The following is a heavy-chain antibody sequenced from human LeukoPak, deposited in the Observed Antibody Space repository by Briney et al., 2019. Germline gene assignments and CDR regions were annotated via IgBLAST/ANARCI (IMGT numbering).Heavy chain of an antibody. CDR3: ASQGVYGYSSSWYPLYYFDY. Sequence: PSEALSLTCTVSGGSISSSSYYWGWIRQPPGKGLEWIGSIYYSGSTYYNPSLKSRVTISVDTSKNQFSLKLSSVTAADTAVYYCASQGVYGYSSSWYPLYYFDYWGQGTLVTVSS. CDR2: IYYSGST. J-gene: IGHJ4*02. V-gene: IGHV4-39*01. D-gene: IGHD6-13*01. CDR1: GGSISSSSYY.